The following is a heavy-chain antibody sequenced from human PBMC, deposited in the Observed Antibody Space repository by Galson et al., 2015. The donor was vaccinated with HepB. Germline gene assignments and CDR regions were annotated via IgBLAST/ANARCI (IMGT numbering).Heavy chain of an antibody. CDR2: IKQDGIEQ. Sequence: SLRLSCAASGFTFSSYWMSWVRQAPGKGLEWVANIKQDGIEQYYVDSVKGRFTISRDNAKNSLYLQMNSLRAEDTAVYYCARDLHVFDWLLAYWGQGTLVTVSS. D-gene: IGHD3-9*01. CDR3: ARDLHVFDWLLAY. CDR1: GFTFSSYW. J-gene: IGHJ4*02. V-gene: IGHV3-7*03.